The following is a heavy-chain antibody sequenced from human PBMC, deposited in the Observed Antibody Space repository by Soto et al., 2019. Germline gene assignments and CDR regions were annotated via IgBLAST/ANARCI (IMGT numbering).Heavy chain of an antibody. V-gene: IGHV3-21*01. J-gene: IGHJ3*02. CDR2: ISSSSSYI. D-gene: IGHD3-16*02. CDR1: GFTFSSYS. Sequence: VQLVESGGGLVKPGGSLRLSCAASGFTFSSYSMNWVRQAPGKGLEWVSSISSSSSYIYYADSVKGRFTISRDNAKNSLYLQMNSLRAEDTAVYYCARDMITFGGVIVSPGAFDIWGQGTMVTVSS. CDR3: ARDMITFGGVIVSPGAFDI.